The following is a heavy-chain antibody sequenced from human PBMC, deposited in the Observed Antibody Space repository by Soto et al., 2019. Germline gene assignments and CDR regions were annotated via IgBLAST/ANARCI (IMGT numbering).Heavy chain of an antibody. CDR1: GYTFTSYD. D-gene: IGHD6-13*01. CDR2: MNPNSGNT. V-gene: IGHV1-8*01. CDR3: ARGREVIAAAGTLSWFDP. J-gene: IGHJ5*02. Sequence: GASVKVSCKASGYTFTSYDINWVRQATGQGLEWMGWMNPNSGNTGYAQKFQGRVTMTRNTSISTAYMELSSLRSEDTAVYYCARGREVIAAAGTLSWFDPWGQGTLVTVSS.